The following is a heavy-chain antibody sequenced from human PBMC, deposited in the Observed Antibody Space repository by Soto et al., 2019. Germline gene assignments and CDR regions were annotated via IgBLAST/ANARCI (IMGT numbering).Heavy chain of an antibody. CDR2: IYYSGST. V-gene: IGHV4-31*03. J-gene: IGHJ5*02. CDR1: VASISSGGYY. CDR3: AGECKYDHSGYPPGFAP. Sequence: QVQLQESGPGLVKPSQTLSLTCTVSVASISSGGYYWSWIRQHPGEGLEWIGYIYYSGSTSYNPSLTLGVTISVVTSKNQFTLKLTSATDGLTAVYYCAGECKYDHSGYPPGFAPWGQGTLVTVSS. D-gene: IGHD6-25*01.